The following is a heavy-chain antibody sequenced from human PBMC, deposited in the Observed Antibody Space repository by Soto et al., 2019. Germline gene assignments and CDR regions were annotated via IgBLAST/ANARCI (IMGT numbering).Heavy chain of an antibody. CDR2: INPNSGGT. CDR3: ARDSPIDYSNYAYYYGMDV. CDR1: GYTFTGYY. Sequence: ASVKVSCKASGYTFTGYYMHWVRQAPGQGLEWMGWINPNSGGTNYAQKFQGWVTMTRDTSISTAYMELSRLRSDDTAVYYCARDSPIDYSNYAYYYGMDVWGQGTRVTVSS. V-gene: IGHV1-2*04. J-gene: IGHJ6*02. D-gene: IGHD4-4*01.